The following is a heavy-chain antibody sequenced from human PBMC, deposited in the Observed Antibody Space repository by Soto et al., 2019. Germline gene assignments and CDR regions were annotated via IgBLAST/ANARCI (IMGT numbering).Heavy chain of an antibody. CDR3: ARHLTGYYYGSGSYYNNWFDP. D-gene: IGHD3-10*01. J-gene: IGHJ5*02. CDR1: GGSISSSSYY. CDR2: IYYSGST. Sequence: SETLSLTCTVSGGSISSSSYYWGWIRQPPGKGLEWIGSIYYSGSTYYNPSLKSRVTISVDTSKNQFSLKLSSVTAADTAVYYCARHLTGYYYGSGSYYNNWFDPWGQGTLVTVSS. V-gene: IGHV4-39*01.